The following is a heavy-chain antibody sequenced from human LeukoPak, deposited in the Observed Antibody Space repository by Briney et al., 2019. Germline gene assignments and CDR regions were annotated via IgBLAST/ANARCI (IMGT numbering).Heavy chain of an antibody. J-gene: IGHJ6*02. D-gene: IGHD5-24*01. CDR1: GYTFTSYD. Sequence: GASVKVSCKASGYTFTSYDINWVRQATGQGLEWMGWMNPNSGNTGYAQKFQGRVTKTRNTSISTAYMELSSLRSEDTAVYYCARRMAPWPFYYGMDVWGQGTTVTVSS. CDR2: MNPNSGNT. CDR3: ARRMAPWPFYYGMDV. V-gene: IGHV1-8*01.